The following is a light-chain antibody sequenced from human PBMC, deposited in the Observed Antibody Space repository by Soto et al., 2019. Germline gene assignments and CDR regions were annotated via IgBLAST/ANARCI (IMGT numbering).Light chain of an antibody. CDR1: QSVSSS. CDR3: RHYNTWPPYT. J-gene: IGKJ2*01. Sequence: EIVMTQSPATLSVSPGERATLYCRASQSVSSSLAWYQQKPGQAPRLLIYGASTRATGIPARFSGSRSETDFTLTISNLQSEDCAVYYCRHYNTWPPYTFGQGTKVDIK. V-gene: IGKV3-15*01. CDR2: GAS.